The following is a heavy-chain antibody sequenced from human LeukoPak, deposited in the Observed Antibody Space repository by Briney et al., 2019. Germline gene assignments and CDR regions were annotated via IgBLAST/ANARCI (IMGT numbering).Heavy chain of an antibody. V-gene: IGHV4-59*01. CDR2: IYYSGST. CDR1: GGSISSYY. J-gene: IGHJ6*03. D-gene: IGHD4-11*01. CDR3: ARQMTTVFVEGYMVV. Sequence: SETLSLTCTVSGGSISSYYWSWIRQPPGRGLEWIGYIYYSGSTNYNPSLKSRVTISVDTSKNQFSLKLSSVTAADTAVYYCARQMTTVFVEGYMVVWGKGTTVTVSS.